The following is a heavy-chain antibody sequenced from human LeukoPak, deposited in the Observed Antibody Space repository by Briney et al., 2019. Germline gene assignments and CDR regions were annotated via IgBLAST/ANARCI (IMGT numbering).Heavy chain of an antibody. V-gene: IGHV1-69*13. J-gene: IGHJ3*02. CDR2: IIPIFGTA. D-gene: IGHD2-21*02. Sequence: SVKVSCKASGGTFSSYAISWVRQAPGQGLEWMGGIIPIFGTANYAQKFQGRVTITADESTSTAYMELSSLRSEDTAVYYCASPVPLTLNDAFDIGGKGTMVTVSS. CDR3: ASPVPLTLNDAFDI. CDR1: GGTFSSYA.